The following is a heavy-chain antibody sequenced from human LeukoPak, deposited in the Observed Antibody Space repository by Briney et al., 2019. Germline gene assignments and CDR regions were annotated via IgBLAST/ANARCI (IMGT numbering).Heavy chain of an antibody. D-gene: IGHD2-2*01. J-gene: IGHJ4*02. V-gene: IGHV4-34*01. CDR2: INHSGST. Sequence: PETLSLTCAVYGGTFSGYYWSWIRQPPGKGLEWIGEINHSGSTNYNPSLKSRVTISVDTSKNQFSLKLSSVTAADTAVYYCARVVVPAAPYFDYWGQGTLVTVSS. CDR3: ARVVVPAAPYFDY. CDR1: GGTFSGYY.